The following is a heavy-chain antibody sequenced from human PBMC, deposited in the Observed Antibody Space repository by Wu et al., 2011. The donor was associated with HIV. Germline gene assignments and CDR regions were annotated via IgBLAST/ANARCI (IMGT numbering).Heavy chain of an antibody. CDR1: GYTFTSYD. J-gene: IGHJ4*02. CDR2: MNPNSGNT. D-gene: IGHD3-10*01. CDR3: ARAEVLWFGEDSKYYFDY. Sequence: QVQLVQSGAEVKKPGASVKVSCKASGYTFTSYDINWVRQATGQGLEWMGWMNPNSGNTGYAQKLQGRVTITRNTSISTAYMELSSLRSEDTAVYYCARAEVLWFGEDSKYYFDYWGQGTRGHRLL. V-gene: IGHV1-8*03.